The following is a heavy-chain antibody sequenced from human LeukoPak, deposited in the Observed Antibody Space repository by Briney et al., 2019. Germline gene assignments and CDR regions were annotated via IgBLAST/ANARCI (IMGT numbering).Heavy chain of an antibody. CDR3: AKESQYEWELTYYFDY. CDR1: GFTFSIYA. D-gene: IGHD1-26*01. J-gene: IGHJ4*02. CDR2: ISGSGVST. Sequence: GGSLRLSCAASGFTFSIYAMSGLRRAPGRGLEGVSAISGSGVSTYYADSVKARFTISRDNSKNTLYLQMNSLRAEDTDVYYCAKESQYEWELTYYFDYWGQGTLVTVSS. V-gene: IGHV3-23*01.